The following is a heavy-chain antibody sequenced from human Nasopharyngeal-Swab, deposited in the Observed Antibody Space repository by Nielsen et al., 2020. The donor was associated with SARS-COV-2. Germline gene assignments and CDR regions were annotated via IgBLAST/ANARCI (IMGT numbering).Heavy chain of an antibody. D-gene: IGHD2-15*01. CDR2: INHSGST. CDR3: ARGRGILGEGYCSGGSCYGVDY. V-gene: IGHV4-34*01. J-gene: IGHJ4*02. Sequence: WIRQPPGKGLEWIGEINHSGSTNYNPSLKSRVTIPVDTSKNQFSLKLSPVTAADTAMYYCARGRGILGEGYCSGGSCYGVDYWGQGTLVTVSS.